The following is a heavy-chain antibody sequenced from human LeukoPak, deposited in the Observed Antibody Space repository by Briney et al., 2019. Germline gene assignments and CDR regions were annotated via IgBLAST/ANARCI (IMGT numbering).Heavy chain of an antibody. D-gene: IGHD1-26*01. CDR3: ATMGAEIDY. CDR2: INPNSGGT. V-gene: IGHV1-2*04. J-gene: IGHJ4*02. CDR1: GYTFTAYY. Sequence: GASVKVSCKASGYTFTAYYMHWVRQAPGQGLEWMGWINPNSGGTNYAQKFQGWVTMTRDTSISTVYMELSRLRSDDTAVYYCATMGAEIDYWGQGTLVTVPS.